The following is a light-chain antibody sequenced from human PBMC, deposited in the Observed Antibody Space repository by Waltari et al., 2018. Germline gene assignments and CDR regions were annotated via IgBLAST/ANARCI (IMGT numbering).Light chain of an antibody. V-gene: IGKV3-15*01. CDR3: QQYDNWPPWT. CDR1: QSVSSN. CDR2: GAS. J-gene: IGKJ1*01. Sequence: EIVMTQSPATLSVSPGERATLSSRPSQSVSSNLAWYQQKPGQAPRLLISGASTRATGTPATFSSSGSGTEFTLTISSLPSEDFAVYYCQQYDNWPPWTFGQGTKVEIK.